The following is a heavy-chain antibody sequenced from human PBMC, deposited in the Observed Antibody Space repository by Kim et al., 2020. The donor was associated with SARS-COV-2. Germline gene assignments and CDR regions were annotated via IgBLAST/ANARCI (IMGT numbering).Heavy chain of an antibody. D-gene: IGHD3-10*01. CDR1: GFTFSSYG. CDR3: AKDAMVRGVIGYYGMDV. CDR2: ISYDGSNK. J-gene: IGHJ6*02. V-gene: IGHV3-30*18. Sequence: GGSLRLSCAASGFTFSSYGMHWVRQAPGNGLEWVAVISYDGSNKYYADSVKGRFTISRDNSKNTLYLQMNSLRAEDTAVYYCAKDAMVRGVIGYYGMDVWGQGTTVTVSS.